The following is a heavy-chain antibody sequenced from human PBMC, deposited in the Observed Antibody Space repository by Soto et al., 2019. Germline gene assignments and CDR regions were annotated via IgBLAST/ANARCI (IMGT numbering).Heavy chain of an antibody. CDR1: GGSISSSSYY. D-gene: IGHD2-2*01. Sequence: QLQLQESGPGLVKPSETLSLTCTVSGGSISSSSYYWGWIRQPPGKGLEWIGRIYYSGSTYYNPSLKSRVTMCVATFTNHSSLELGSVTAADTAVYYCVNLGYSISTSCYYADYWGQGTLVTVSS. J-gene: IGHJ4*02. V-gene: IGHV4-39*02. CDR3: VNLGYSISTSCYYADY. CDR2: IYYSGST.